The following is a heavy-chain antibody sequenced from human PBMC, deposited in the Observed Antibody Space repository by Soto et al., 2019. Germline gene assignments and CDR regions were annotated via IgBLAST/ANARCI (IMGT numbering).Heavy chain of an antibody. CDR1: GGSISSSSYY. CDR3: ARQGSGYSFNWFDP. J-gene: IGHJ5*02. V-gene: IGHV4-39*01. D-gene: IGHD3-3*01. Sequence: SETLSLTCTVSGGSISSSSYYWGWIRQPPGKGLEWIGSIYYSGSTYYNPSLKSRVTISVDTSKNQFSLKLSSVTAADTAVYYCARQGSGYSFNWFDPWGPGTLVTVSS. CDR2: IYYSGST.